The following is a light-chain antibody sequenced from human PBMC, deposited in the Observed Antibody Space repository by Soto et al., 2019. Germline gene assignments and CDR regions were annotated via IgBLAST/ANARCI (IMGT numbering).Light chain of an antibody. J-gene: IGKJ5*01. CDR3: QQRSQWRIT. CDR2: DAS. Sequence: EIVLTHNPATLSWCPGERATLFARASQSVGSYLAWYQQKPGQAPRLLIYDASTRATGIPARFSGSGSGTDFTLTISVLEPEDFAVYYCQQRSQWRITFGQGTRLEI. CDR1: QSVGSY. V-gene: IGKV3-11*01.